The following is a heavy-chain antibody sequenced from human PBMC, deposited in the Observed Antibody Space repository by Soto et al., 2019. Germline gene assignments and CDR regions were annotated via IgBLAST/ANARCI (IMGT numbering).Heavy chain of an antibody. D-gene: IGHD1-26*01. CDR3: SRDTEPSDV. CDR1: GYTFTSYD. Sequence: QVQLVQSGAEVKKPGASVKVSCKASGYTFTSYDMHWVRKAPGQRLEWMGWLNAGNGNSKYSQKFQGRVTITRDTSVSTAYMELSSVRCEDMAVYYCSRDTEPSDVWGQGTTVTVSS. V-gene: IGHV1-3*01. CDR2: LNAGNGNS. J-gene: IGHJ6*02.